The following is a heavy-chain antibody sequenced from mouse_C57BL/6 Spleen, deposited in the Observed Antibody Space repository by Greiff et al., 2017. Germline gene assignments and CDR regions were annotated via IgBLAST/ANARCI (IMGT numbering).Heavy chain of an antibody. CDR1: GFSINSDCY. CDR2: TFYSGIT. J-gene: IGHJ4*01. V-gene: IGHV3-3*01. Sequence: EVKLVESGPSLVRPSQTLSLTCTVTGFSINSDCYWIWIRQFPGNQLEYIGYTFYSGITYYNPSLESRTYITRDTSKNQFSLKLSSVTTEDTATYYGARADGNYEYAMDYWGQGTSVTVSS. D-gene: IGHD2-1*01. CDR3: ARADGNYEYAMDY.